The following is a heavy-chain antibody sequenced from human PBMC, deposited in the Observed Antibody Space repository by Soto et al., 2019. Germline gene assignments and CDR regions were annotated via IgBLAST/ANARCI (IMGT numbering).Heavy chain of an antibody. V-gene: IGHV3-9*01. Sequence: GGSLRLSCAASGFTFDDYAMHWVRLAPGKGLEWVSGISWNSGSIGYADSVKGRFTISRDNAKNSLYLQMNSLRAEDTALYYCAKDKGCGSRSDYWGQGTLVTVSS. CDR2: ISWNSGSI. J-gene: IGHJ4*02. CDR1: GFTFDDYA. D-gene: IGHD2-2*01. CDR3: AKDKGCGSRSDY.